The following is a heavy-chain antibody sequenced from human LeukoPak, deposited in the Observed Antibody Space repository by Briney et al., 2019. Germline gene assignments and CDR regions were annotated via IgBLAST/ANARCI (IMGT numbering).Heavy chain of an antibody. CDR3: ARSPDILTGGNFDF. CDR2: INLNSGGT. V-gene: IGHV1-2*02. J-gene: IGHJ4*02. D-gene: IGHD3-9*01. CDR1: GYTFTGYY. Sequence: ASVKVSCKASGYTFTGYYMHWVRQAPGQGLEWMGWINLNSGGTNDAQKFQDRVTMTRDTSISTAYMELSRLRSGDTAVYYCARSPDILTGGNFDFWGQGTLVTVSS.